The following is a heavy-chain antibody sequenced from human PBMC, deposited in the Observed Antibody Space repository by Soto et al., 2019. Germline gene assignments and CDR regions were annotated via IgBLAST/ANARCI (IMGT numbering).Heavy chain of an antibody. J-gene: IGHJ6*02. Sequence: QVQLVQSGAEVKKPGSSVKVSCKASGGTFSSYAISWVRQAPGQGREWMGGIIPIFGTANYAQKFQGRVTSTADETTSTAYMELSSLRSEDTAGNDGARVSRRTAHMAYYYYGMDGWGQGTTVTGSS. V-gene: IGHV1-69*01. CDR1: GGTFSSYA. CDR2: IIPIFGTA. D-gene: IGHD2-21*02. CDR3: ARVSRRTAHMAYYYYGMDG.